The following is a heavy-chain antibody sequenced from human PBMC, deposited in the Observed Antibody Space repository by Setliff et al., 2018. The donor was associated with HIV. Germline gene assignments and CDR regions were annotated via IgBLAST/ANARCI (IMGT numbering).Heavy chain of an antibody. V-gene: IGHV4-59*01. CDR3: ARSPPTTFWSGYTYYYSMDV. CDR1: GGSISSYF. J-gene: IGHJ6*03. CDR2: IYYSGST. D-gene: IGHD3-3*01. Sequence: SETLSLTCTVSGGSISSYFWSWIRQPPGKGLEWVGYIYYSGSTNYNPSLKIRVTISVDTSKNQFSLKLNSVTAADTAVYYCARSPPTTFWSGYTYYYSMDVWGKGTTVTVSS.